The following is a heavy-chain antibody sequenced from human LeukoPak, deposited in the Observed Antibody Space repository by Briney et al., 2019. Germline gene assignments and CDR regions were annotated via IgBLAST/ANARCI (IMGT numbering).Heavy chain of an antibody. D-gene: IGHD4-23*01. J-gene: IGHJ3*01. V-gene: IGHV1-18*01. CDR2: ISTYNGNT. CDR1: GYTFTNYD. CDR3: RAGKGGGFDF. Sequence: ASVTVSCKASGYTFTNYDITWVRQAPGQGLEWLGWISTYNGNTNSAQRVQGRVTMTTDTSTNTAYMELRSLRSDDTAVYYCRAGKGGGFDFWGQGTMVTVSS.